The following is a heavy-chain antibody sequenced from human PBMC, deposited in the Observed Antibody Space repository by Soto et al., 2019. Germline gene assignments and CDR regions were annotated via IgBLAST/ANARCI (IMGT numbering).Heavy chain of an antibody. V-gene: IGHV4-31*03. Sequence: TLSLTCTVSHGSVRSDPFYRTWILRPPGKALEWIGYIYYRGNTSYRPSLKSRVSISIDTSQNQFSLRLNPVTAADTAVYYCARSGYGSSGFDHWGQGTLVTVS. D-gene: IGHD6-13*01. CDR1: HGSVRSDPFY. CDR3: ARSGYGSSGFDH. J-gene: IGHJ4*01. CDR2: IYYRGNT.